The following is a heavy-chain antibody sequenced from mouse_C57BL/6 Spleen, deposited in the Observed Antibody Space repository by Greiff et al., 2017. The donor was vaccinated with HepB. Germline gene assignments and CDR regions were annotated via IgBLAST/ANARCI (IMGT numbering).Heavy chain of an antibody. CDR3: ARSRGGITTVVAPYAMDY. Sequence: VQLKQSGPELVKPGASVKISCKASGYTFTDYYMNWVKQSHGKSLEWIGDINPNNGGTSYNQKFKGKATLTVDKSSSTAYMELRSLTSEDSAVYYCARSRGGITTVVAPYAMDYWGQGTSVTVSS. CDR1: GYTFTDYY. V-gene: IGHV1-26*01. CDR2: INPNNGGT. D-gene: IGHD1-1*01. J-gene: IGHJ4*01.